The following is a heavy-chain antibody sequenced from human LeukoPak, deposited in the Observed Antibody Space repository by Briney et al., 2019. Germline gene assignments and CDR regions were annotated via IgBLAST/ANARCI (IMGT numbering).Heavy chain of an antibody. CDR3: ASAPVVTATRPTD. Sequence: GASVKVSCKASGYSFTSYFIHWGRQAPGQGLEWMGIINPSGGSTSSSQKFQGRVTMTRDTSTNTVYLELSSLRSEDTAVYYCASAPVVTATRPTDWGQGTLVTVSS. CDR1: GYSFTSYF. D-gene: IGHD2-21*02. J-gene: IGHJ4*02. CDR2: INPSGGST. V-gene: IGHV1-46*01.